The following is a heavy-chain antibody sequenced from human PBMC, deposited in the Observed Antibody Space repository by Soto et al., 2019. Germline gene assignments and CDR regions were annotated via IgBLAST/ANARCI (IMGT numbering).Heavy chain of an antibody. V-gene: IGHV1-69*02. CDR1: GDTFNFYS. CDR2: VNPILSMS. CDR3: ASNYGSGYRAFDS. J-gene: IGHJ4*02. D-gene: IGHD3-10*01. Sequence: QVQLVQSGAEVKSAGSSVKVSCKASGDTFNFYSINWVRQAPGLGLEWVGRVNPILSMSNYAQRFQGRVTMSATKSTGAAYMVLRSLRSEVTAIYYCASNYGSGYRAFDSWGQGAIVTVSS.